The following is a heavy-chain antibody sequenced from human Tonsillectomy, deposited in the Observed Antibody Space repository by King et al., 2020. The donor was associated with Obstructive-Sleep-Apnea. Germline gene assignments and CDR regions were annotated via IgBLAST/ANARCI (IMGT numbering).Heavy chain of an antibody. V-gene: IGHV5-51*01. CDR2: IYPGDSDT. CDR1: GYSFTSYW. CDR3: ARVYGPPQAPGYYYYGMDV. D-gene: IGHD5/OR15-5a*01. Sequence: QLVQSGAEVKKPGESLKISCKASGYSFTSYWIGWVRQMLGKGLEWMGIIYPGDSDTRYSPSFQGQVTISADKSISTAYLQWSSLKASNTAIYYCARVYGPPQAPGYYYYGMDVWGQGPTVTVSS. J-gene: IGHJ6*02.